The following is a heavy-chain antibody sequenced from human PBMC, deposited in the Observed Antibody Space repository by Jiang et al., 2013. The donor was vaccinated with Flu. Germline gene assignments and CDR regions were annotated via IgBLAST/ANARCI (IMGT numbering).Heavy chain of an antibody. Sequence: TLSLTCTVSGGSISSSSYYWGWIRQPPGKGLEWIGSIYYSGSTYYNPSLKSRVTISVDTSKNQFSLKLSSVTAADTAVYYCARNDYYDFWSGYYNFYFDYWGQGTLVTVSS. CDR2: IYYSGST. CDR3: ARNDYYDFWSGYYNFYFDY. D-gene: IGHD3-3*01. J-gene: IGHJ4*02. CDR1: GGSISSSSYY. V-gene: IGHV4-39*01.